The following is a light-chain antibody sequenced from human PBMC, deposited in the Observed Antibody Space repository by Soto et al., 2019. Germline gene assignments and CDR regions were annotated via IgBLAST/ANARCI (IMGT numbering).Light chain of an antibody. CDR2: GAS. CDR1: QSVSDN. V-gene: IGKV3-15*01. J-gene: IGKJ2*01. CDR3: QQSNNWPYT. Sequence: EIVMTQSPATLSVSPGERATLSCRASQSVSDNLAWYQQKPGQAPRLLIYGASTRATGIPARFSGSGSGTEFTLTISSLQSEDVAVYYCQQSNNWPYTFGQGTKLDIK.